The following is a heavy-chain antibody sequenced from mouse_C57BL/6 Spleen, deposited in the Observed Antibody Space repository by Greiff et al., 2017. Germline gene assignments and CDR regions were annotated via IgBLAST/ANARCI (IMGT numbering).Heavy chain of an antibody. CDR3: AVYGSSYEWYFDV. CDR1: GYAFSSYW. CDR2: IYPGDGDT. V-gene: IGHV1-80*01. Sequence: VQLKESGAELVKPGASVKISCKASGYAFSSYWMNWVKQRPGKGLEWIGQIYPGDGDTNYNGKFKGKATLTADKSSSTSYMQLSSLTSEDSAVYFCAVYGSSYEWYFDVWGTGTTVTVSS. J-gene: IGHJ1*03. D-gene: IGHD1-1*01.